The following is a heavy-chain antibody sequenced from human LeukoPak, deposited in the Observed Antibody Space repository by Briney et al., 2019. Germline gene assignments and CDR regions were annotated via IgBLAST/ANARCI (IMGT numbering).Heavy chain of an antibody. J-gene: IGHJ3*02. CDR1: GGSFSGCY. D-gene: IGHD3-22*01. V-gene: IGHV4-34*01. CDR3: ARGSRDSSGSYYVFAFDI. CDR2: INHSGTT. Sequence: SEALSLNCAVYGGSFSGCYWSWIRRPPGKGLEWIGEINHSGTTNYNPSLKSRVTISVDTSKNQFSLNLSSVTAADTAVYYCARGSRDSSGSYYVFAFDIWGQGTMVAVSS.